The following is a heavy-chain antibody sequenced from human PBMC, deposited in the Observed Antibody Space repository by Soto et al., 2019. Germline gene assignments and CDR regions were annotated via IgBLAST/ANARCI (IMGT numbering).Heavy chain of an antibody. Sequence: GGSLRLSCAASGFTFSSYGMHWVRQAPGKGLEWVAVIWYDGSNKYYADSVKGRFTISRDNSKNTLYLQMNSLRAEDTAVYYCARDADNYYDSSGYPLMAFDYWGQGTLVTVSS. CDR2: IWYDGSNK. CDR1: GFTFSSYG. D-gene: IGHD3-22*01. V-gene: IGHV3-33*01. J-gene: IGHJ4*02. CDR3: ARDADNYYDSSGYPLMAFDY.